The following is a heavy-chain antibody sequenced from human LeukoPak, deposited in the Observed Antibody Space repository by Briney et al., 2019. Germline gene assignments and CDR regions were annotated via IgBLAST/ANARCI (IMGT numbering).Heavy chain of an antibody. D-gene: IGHD2/OR15-2a*01. J-gene: IGHJ4*02. Sequence: ASVKVSCKASGYTFTSYYMHWVRQAPGQGLEWMGIINPSGGSTSYPQKFQGRVTMTRDTSTSTVYMELSSLRSEDTAVYYCARDNGIVSISSRYYFDYWGQGTLVTVSS. CDR1: GYTFTSYY. CDR3: ARDNGIVSISSRYYFDY. CDR2: INPSGGST. V-gene: IGHV1-46*01.